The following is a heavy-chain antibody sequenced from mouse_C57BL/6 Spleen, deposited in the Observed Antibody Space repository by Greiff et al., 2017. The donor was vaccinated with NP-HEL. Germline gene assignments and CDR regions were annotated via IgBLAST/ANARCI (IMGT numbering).Heavy chain of an antibody. CDR2: ISYDGSN. CDR1: GYSITSGYY. D-gene: IGHD2-4*01. J-gene: IGHJ2*01. CDR3: ARDHDYDPFDY. Sequence: EVQLVESGPGLVKPSQSLSLTCSVTGYSITSGYYWNWIRQFPGNKLEWMGYISYDGSNNYNPSLKNRISITRDTSKNQFFLKLNSVTTEDTATYYCARDHDYDPFDYWGQGTTLTVSS. V-gene: IGHV3-6*01.